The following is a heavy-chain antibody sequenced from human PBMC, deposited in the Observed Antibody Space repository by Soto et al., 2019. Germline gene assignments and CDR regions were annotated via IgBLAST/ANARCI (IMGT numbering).Heavy chain of an antibody. Sequence: QVQLEQSGAEVKKPGASVKVSCKTSGYTFTSYTLHWVRQAPGQGLEWMGWINAGNGREKYSQRFQDRVSLSTDKSATTADMELTSLRSEDTVVYFWARGGGWVGEASFDSWGQGTQVTVSS. D-gene: IGHD3-10*01. CDR1: GYTFTSYT. V-gene: IGHV1-3*01. J-gene: IGHJ4*02. CDR2: INAGNGRE. CDR3: ARGGGWVGEASFDS.